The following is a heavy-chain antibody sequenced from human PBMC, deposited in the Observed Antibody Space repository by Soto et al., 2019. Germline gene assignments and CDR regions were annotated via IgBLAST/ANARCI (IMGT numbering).Heavy chain of an antibody. V-gene: IGHV3-30-3*01. CDR2: ISYDGSNK. CDR3: AREEVSARKHYGMDV. D-gene: IGHD1-20*01. Sequence: QVQLVESGGGVVQPGRSLRVSCAASGFTFSSYAMHWVRQAPGKGLEWVAIISYDGSNKYNADSVKGRFTISSDNSKNTLYLQINSLRAEDTAVYYCAREEVSARKHYGMDVWGQWTTVTVSS. CDR1: GFTFSSYA. J-gene: IGHJ6*02.